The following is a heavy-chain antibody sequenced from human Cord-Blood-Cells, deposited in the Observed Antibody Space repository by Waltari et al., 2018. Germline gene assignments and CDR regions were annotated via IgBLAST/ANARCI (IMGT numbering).Heavy chain of an antibody. Sequence: QVQLVESGGGVVQPGRSLRLSCAASGFTFSSYAMHCVRQAPGKGLEWVAVISYDGSNKYYADSVKGRFTISRDNSKNTLYLQMNSLRAEDTAVYYCARGEYSGSYYYYGMDVWGQGP. D-gene: IGHD1-26*01. V-gene: IGHV3-30-3*01. CDR1: GFTFSSYA. CDR2: ISYDGSNK. J-gene: IGHJ6*02. CDR3: ARGEYSGSYYYYGMDV.